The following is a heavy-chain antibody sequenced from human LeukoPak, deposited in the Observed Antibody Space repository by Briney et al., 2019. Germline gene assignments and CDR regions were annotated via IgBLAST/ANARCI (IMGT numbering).Heavy chain of an antibody. D-gene: IGHD1-26*01. Sequence: SETLSLTCTVSGDSISSRSYYWSWIRQPAGKGLEWIGRIHTSGSTNYSPSLKSRVTMSVDASKNQFSLQLNSVTPEDTAVYYCARDLLVGATGNYFDYWGQGTLVTVSS. J-gene: IGHJ4*02. V-gene: IGHV4-61*02. CDR3: ARDLLVGATGNYFDY. CDR2: IHTSGST. CDR1: GDSISSRSYY.